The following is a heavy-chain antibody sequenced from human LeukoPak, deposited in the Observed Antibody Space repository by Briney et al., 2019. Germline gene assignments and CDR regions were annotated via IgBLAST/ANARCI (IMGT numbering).Heavy chain of an antibody. CDR2: IRYDGSNK. CDR3: AKDGLFDY. J-gene: IGHJ4*02. Sequence: GGSLRLSSAPSGFTFSSYGAHWVRQAPGRGLEWVAFIRYDGSNKYYADSEKGRFTISRDNSKNTLYLQMNSLRAEETAVYYCAKDGLFDYWGQGTLVTVSS. V-gene: IGHV3-30*02. CDR1: GFTFSSYG.